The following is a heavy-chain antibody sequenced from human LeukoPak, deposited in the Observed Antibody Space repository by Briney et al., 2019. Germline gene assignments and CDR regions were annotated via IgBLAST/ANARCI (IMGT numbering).Heavy chain of an antibody. D-gene: IGHD1-14*01. Sequence: GGSLRLSCVVSGFTFIDSAIHWVRQAAGKGLEWVGRIRSKLYSDGPAYLASVNGRFTISRDDSKNTAYLQMNSLRTEDTAVYYCLRFPDSYNKGGYWGQGTLVTVSS. V-gene: IGHV3-73*01. CDR3: LRFPDSYNKGGY. J-gene: IGHJ4*02. CDR1: GFTFIDSA. CDR2: IRSKLYSDGP.